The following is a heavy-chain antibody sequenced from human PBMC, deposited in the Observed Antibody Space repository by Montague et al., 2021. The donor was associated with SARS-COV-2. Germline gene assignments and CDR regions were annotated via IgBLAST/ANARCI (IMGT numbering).Heavy chain of an antibody. CDR3: ASSHCGGDCY. D-gene: IGHD2-21*02. CDR2: IHTSGST. Sequence: SETLSLTCTVSGGSITRNYYWGWIRQPPGKGLEWIGRIHTSGSTNYNPSLKSRVAISIDTSKDQFSLELSSVTAADTAVYYCASSHCGGDCYSGQGTLVTVSS. J-gene: IGHJ4*02. CDR1: GGSITRNYY. V-gene: IGHV4-4*07.